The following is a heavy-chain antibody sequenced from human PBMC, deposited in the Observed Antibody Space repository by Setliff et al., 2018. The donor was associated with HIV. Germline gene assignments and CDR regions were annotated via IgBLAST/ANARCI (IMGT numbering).Heavy chain of an antibody. V-gene: IGHV3-48*01. CDR2: ITLGSSTI. CDR1: GFSFSDYI. D-gene: IGHD5-12*01. J-gene: IGHJ4*02. Sequence: GGSLRLSCAASGFSFSDYILTWVRQAPGKGLEWVSYITLGSSTIFYADSVRGRFTISRDDAKSSVFLQMNNLRAEDTAVYYCSRWPFDYWGRGTLVTVSS. CDR3: SRWPFDY.